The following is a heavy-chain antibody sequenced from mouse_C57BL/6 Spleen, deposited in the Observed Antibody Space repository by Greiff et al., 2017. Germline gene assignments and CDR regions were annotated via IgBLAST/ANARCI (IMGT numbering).Heavy chain of an antibody. CDR2: IDPENGDT. CDR1: GFNIKDDY. V-gene: IGHV14-4*01. Sequence: EVQVVESGAELVRPGASVKLSCTASGFNIKDDYMHWVKQRPEQGLEWIGWIDPENGDTEYASKFQGKATITADPSSNTAYLQLSSLTSEDTAVYYCTYGLGAYWGQRTLVTVSA. J-gene: IGHJ3*01. D-gene: IGHD3-1*01. CDR3: TYGLGAY.